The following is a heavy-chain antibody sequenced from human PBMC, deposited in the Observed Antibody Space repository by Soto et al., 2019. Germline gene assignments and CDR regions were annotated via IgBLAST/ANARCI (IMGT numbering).Heavy chain of an antibody. CDR1: GYTFTSYA. V-gene: IGHV1-3*01. Sequence: QVQLVQSGVEVKKPGASVKVSCKASGYTFTSYAIHWVRQAPGQRLEWMGWINAGNGNTKYSKKFQGRVTITRDTSASTAYMELSSLRSGDTAVYYCARTGSSSWFWFDPWGQGTLVTVSS. D-gene: IGHD6-13*01. CDR2: INAGNGNT. J-gene: IGHJ5*02. CDR3: ARTGSSSWFWFDP.